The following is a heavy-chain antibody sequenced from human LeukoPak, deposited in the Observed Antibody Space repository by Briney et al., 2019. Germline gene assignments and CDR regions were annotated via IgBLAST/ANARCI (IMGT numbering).Heavy chain of an antibody. J-gene: IGHJ6*03. Sequence: PSETLSLTCTVSGGSISSSSYYWGWIRQPPGKGLEWIGYIYYSGSTYYNPSLKSRVTISVDTSKNQFSLKLSSVTAADTAVYYCARGALGINYMDVWGKGTTVTVSS. CDR3: ARGALGINYMDV. D-gene: IGHD1-26*01. CDR1: GGSISSSSYY. CDR2: IYYSGST. V-gene: IGHV4-30-4*08.